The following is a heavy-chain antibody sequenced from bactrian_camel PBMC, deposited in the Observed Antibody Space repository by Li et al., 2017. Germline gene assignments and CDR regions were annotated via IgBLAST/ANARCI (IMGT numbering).Heavy chain of an antibody. CDR2: LHVGSGGT. CDR3: AAADRIWCSDMWYLRRTYNV. CDR1: GATYSSYC. Sequence: HVQLVESGGGLVQPGGSLTLTCVNIGATYSSYCVAWFRQAPGKPREGVAALHVGSGGTYYADSVKGRFTIAHDKADNTLHLQMNNLKPEDTAMYYCAAADRIWCSDMWYLRRTYNVRGQGTQVTVS. D-gene: IGHD2*01. J-gene: IGHJ4*01. V-gene: IGHV3S1*01.